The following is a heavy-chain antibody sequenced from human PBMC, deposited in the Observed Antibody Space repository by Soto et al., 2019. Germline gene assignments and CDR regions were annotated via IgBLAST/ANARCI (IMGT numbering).Heavy chain of an antibody. V-gene: IGHV3-23*01. J-gene: IGHJ6*02. Sequence: EVQLLESGGGLVQPGGSLRLSCVVSGFTFSSYAMTWVRQPPGKGLEGVSSISGSGGTTYYAESVKGRFTTSRDNSKNTVCLLLNSLRAEDTAISYCANPPDSVATTFSYYGLEVRGQGTAVTVSS. CDR1: GFTFSSYA. CDR2: ISGSGGTT. D-gene: IGHD5-12*01. CDR3: ANPPDSVATTFSYYGLEV.